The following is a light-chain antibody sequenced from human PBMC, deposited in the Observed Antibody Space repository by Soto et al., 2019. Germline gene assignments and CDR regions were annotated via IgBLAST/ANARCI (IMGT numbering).Light chain of an antibody. Sequence: SYELTQPPSVSVAPGQTARITCGGNNIKSKSVHWYQQRPGQAPVLVVHDDSDRPSGIPERFSGSNSENTATLIITRVEAVDEADYYCQVWDTGNDHVVFGGVTKLTVL. J-gene: IGLJ2*01. CDR1: NIKSKS. CDR3: QVWDTGNDHVV. V-gene: IGLV3-21*02. CDR2: DDS.